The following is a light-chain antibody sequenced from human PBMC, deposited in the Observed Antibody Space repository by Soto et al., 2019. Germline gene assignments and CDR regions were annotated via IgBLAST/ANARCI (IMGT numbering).Light chain of an antibody. CDR2: GTS. CDR3: QQYGSSPPRLT. V-gene: IGKV3-20*01. J-gene: IGKJ4*01. CDR1: QSVPRSY. Sequence: IVLTQSPGTLSLSPGERATLSCRASQSVPRSYLAWYQQRPGQAPRLLIYGTSSRAAGIPDRFSGSGSGTDFTLTISRLEPEDFAVYYCQQYGSSPPRLTFGGGTKVDIK.